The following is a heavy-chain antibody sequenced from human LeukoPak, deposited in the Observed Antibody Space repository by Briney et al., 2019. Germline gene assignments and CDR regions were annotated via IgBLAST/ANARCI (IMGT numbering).Heavy chain of an antibody. CDR3: ARGRAAADY. CDR1: GFTFSSYN. D-gene: IGHD6-25*01. J-gene: IGHJ4*02. Sequence: GGSLRLSCAASGFTFSSYNMNRVRQAPGKGLEWVSYISSSSSIIYYADSVKGRFTISRDNAKNSLHLQMNSLRAKDTAVYYCARGRAAADYWGQGTLVTVSS. V-gene: IGHV3-48*01. CDR2: ISSSSSII.